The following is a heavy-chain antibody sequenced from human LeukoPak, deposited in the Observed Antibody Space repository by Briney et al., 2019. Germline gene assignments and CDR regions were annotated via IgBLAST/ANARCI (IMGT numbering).Heavy chain of an antibody. CDR1: GGSISSSSYY. J-gene: IGHJ5*02. CDR3: ARHHIVVVVAATLGWFDP. V-gene: IGHV4-39*01. Sequence: SEPLSLTCTVSGGSISSSSYYWGWIRQPPGKGLEWIGSIYSSGSTYYNPSLKSRVTISVDTSKNQFSLKLSSVTAADTAVYYCARHHIVVVVAATLGWFDPWGQGTLVTVSS. D-gene: IGHD2-15*01. CDR2: IYSSGST.